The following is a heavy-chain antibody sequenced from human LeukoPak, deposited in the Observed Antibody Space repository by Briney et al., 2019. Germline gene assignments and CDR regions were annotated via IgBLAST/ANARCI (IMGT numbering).Heavy chain of an antibody. CDR3: ARGTYGDSLLSLDY. CDR2: IYTSGST. D-gene: IGHD4-17*01. J-gene: IGHJ4*02. V-gene: IGHV4-4*07. Sequence: SETLSLTCTVSGGSISSYYWSWIRQPAGKGPEWIGRIYTSGSTNYNPSLKSRVTMSVDTSKNQFSLKLSSVTAADTAVYYCARGTYGDSLLSLDYWGQGTLVTVSS. CDR1: GGSISSYY.